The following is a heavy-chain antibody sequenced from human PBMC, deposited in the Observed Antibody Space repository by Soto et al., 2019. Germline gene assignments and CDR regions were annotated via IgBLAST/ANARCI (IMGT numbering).Heavy chain of an antibody. J-gene: IGHJ4*02. CDR1: CFTFTRYS. CDR3: ARESEDLTSNFDY. V-gene: IGHV3-21*06. CDR2: ISSTTNYI. Sequence: EVQLVESGGGLVKPGGSLRLSCAASCFTFTRYSMNWVRQAPGKGLEWVSSISSTTNYIYYGDSMKGRFTISRDNAKNSLYLEMNSLRAEDTAVYYCARESEDLTSNFDYWGQGTLVTVSS.